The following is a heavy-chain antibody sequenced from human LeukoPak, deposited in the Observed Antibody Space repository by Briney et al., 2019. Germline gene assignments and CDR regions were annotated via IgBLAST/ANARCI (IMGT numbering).Heavy chain of an antibody. CDR1: GGSISSSSYY. D-gene: IGHD3-10*01. Sequence: PSETLSLTCTVSGGSISSSSYYWGWIRQPPGKGLEWIGSIYYSGSTYYNPSLKSRVTISVDTSKNQFSLKLSSVTAADTAVYYCARDSGGSRAYYYYGMDVWGQGTTVTVSS. J-gene: IGHJ6*02. CDR2: IYYSGST. CDR3: ARDSGGSRAYYYYGMDV. V-gene: IGHV4-39*07.